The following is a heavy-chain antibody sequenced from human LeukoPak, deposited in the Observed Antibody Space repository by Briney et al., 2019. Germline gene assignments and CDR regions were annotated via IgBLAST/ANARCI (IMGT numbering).Heavy chain of an antibody. CDR2: INNDGSRT. CDR1: EFTFSKYW. CDR3: AKGVRDGYLLIGALDI. Sequence: GGPLRLSCVASEFTFSKYWMHWVRQARGKGLVSVSRINNDGSRTTYADSVKGRFTISRDNAKNTVYLQMNSLRADDTAVYYCAKGVRDGYLLIGALDIWGQGTMVTVSS. J-gene: IGHJ3*02. V-gene: IGHV3-74*01. D-gene: IGHD5-24*01.